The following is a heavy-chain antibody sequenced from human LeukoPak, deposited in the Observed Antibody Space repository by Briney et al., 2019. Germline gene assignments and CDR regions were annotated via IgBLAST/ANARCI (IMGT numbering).Heavy chain of an antibody. D-gene: IGHD1-26*01. CDR2: TYYRSKWYN. J-gene: IGHJ4*02. Sequence: SQTLSLTCAISGDSVSGSSITWNWIRQSPSRGLEWLGRTYYRSKWYNDYALSVKSRMTINRDTSKNQFSLQVNSVTPEDTAVYYCARGGSGSYSLDFWGQGTLVTVSS. CDR1: GDSVSGSSIT. CDR3: ARGGSGSYSLDF. V-gene: IGHV6-1*01.